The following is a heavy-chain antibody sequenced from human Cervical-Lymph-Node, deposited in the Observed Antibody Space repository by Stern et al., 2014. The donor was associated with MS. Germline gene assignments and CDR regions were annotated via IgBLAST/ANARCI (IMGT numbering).Heavy chain of an antibody. CDR2: FVPMLGPP. CDR3: ARGIVSHRASSTNRAAATLHNLFDL. V-gene: IGHV1-69*09. J-gene: IGHJ5*02. D-gene: IGHD1-26*01. Sequence: VQLVESGAEVKKPGSSVNVSCKASGGTFSSSYAVTWLRQAPGQGLEWMGRFVPMLGPPIYAQKFQGKVTITPDTSPRTTKKARSSLKSEDTAVYYCARGIVSHRASSTNRAAATLHNLFDLWGQGTQVPVSP. CDR1: GGTFSSSYA.